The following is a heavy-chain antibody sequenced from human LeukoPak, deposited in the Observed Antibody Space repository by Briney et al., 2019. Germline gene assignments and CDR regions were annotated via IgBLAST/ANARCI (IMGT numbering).Heavy chain of an antibody. CDR1: GYTFTGYY. CDR3: AKGHLFIVATPFDY. J-gene: IGHJ4*02. V-gene: IGHV1-2*02. CDR2: INPNSGGT. Sequence: ASVKVSCKASGYTFTGYYMHWVRQAPGQGLEWMGWINPNSGGTNYAQKFQGRVTMTRDTSISTAYMELSRLRSDDTAVYYCAKGHLFIVATPFDYWGQGTLVTVSS. D-gene: IGHD5-12*01.